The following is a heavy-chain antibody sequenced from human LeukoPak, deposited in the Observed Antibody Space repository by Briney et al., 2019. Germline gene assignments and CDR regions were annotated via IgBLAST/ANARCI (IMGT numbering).Heavy chain of an antibody. CDR2: IYYSGST. D-gene: IGHD2-15*01. CDR1: GGSISCYY. V-gene: IGHV4-59*08. CDR3: ARLGSSDGSCYSPYYYYGMDV. J-gene: IGHJ6*02. Sequence: PSETLSPTCTVSGGSISCYYLSWIRQPPGKGLEWIGYIYYSGSTNYNPSLKSRVTISVDTSKNQFSLKLSSVTAADTAVYYCARLGSSDGSCYSPYYYYGMDVWGQGTTVTVSS.